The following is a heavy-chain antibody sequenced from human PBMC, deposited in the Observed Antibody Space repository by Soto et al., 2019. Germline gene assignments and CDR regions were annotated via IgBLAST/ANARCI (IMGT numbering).Heavy chain of an antibody. V-gene: IGHV1-69*13. CDR3: ASRRDIVVVPADDALDI. CDR1: GGTFSSYA. D-gene: IGHD2-2*01. Sequence: ASVKVSCKASGGTFSSYAISWVRQAPGQGLEWMGGIIPIFGTANYAQKFQGRVTITADESTSTAYMELSSLRSEDTAVYYCASRRDIVVVPADDALDIWGQGTMVTVSS. J-gene: IGHJ3*02. CDR2: IIPIFGTA.